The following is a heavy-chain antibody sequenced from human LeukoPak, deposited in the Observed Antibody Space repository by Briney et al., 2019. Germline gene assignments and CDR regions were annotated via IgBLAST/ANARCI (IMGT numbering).Heavy chain of an antibody. V-gene: IGHV1-69*04. Sequence: GASVKVSCKASGGTFSSYAISWVRQAPGQGLEWMGRIIPILGIANYAQKFQGRVTITADKSTSTAYMELSSLRSEDTAVYYCAIHSNSGYDLALRYWGQGTLVTVSS. CDR2: IIPILGIA. CDR3: AIHSNSGYDLALRY. D-gene: IGHD5-12*01. CDR1: GGTFSSYA. J-gene: IGHJ4*02.